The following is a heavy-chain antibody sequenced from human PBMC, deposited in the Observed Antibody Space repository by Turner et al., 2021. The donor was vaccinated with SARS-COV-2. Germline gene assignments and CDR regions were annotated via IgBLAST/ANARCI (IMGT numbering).Heavy chain of an antibody. CDR3: AHSYYYDSSGYDFDY. J-gene: IGHJ4*02. CDR1: GFSLSTSGVG. V-gene: IGHV2-5*01. Sequence: QLTLKESGPTLVKPTQTLTLTCTFSGFSLSTSGVGVGWIRQPPGKALEWLALIYWNDDKRYSPSLKSRLTITKDTSKNQVVLTMTNMDPVDTATYYCAHSYYYDSSGYDFDYWGQGTLVTVSS. CDR2: IYWNDDK. D-gene: IGHD3-22*01.